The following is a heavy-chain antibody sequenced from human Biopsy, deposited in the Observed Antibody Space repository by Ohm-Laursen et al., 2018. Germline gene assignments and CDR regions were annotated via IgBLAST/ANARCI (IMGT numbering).Heavy chain of an antibody. CDR2: IIPILRTT. J-gene: IGHJ4*02. Sequence: SSVKVSCKAPTGTFNSYGIIWVRQAPGQGLEWMGRIIPILRTTAYAQTFLGRATTTADSPTSTVDMELTSLTSDDTAVYFCAREAIGYQLPCDDWGQGTLVTVSS. CDR3: AREAIGYQLPCDD. V-gene: IGHV1-69*11. CDR1: TGTFNSYG. D-gene: IGHD2-2*01.